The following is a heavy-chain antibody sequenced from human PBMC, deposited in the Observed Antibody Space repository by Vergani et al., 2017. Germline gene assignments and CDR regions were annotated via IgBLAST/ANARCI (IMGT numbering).Heavy chain of an antibody. Sequence: QVQLVQSGAEVKKPGASVKVSCKASGYTFTSYAISWVRQAPGQGLEWMGGIIPIFGTANYEQKFQGRVTITADESTSTAYMELSSLRSEDTAVYYCAREAGVPAAGALRGDAFDIWGQGTMVTVSS. D-gene: IGHD2-2*01. J-gene: IGHJ3*02. CDR3: AREAGVPAAGALRGDAFDI. CDR2: IIPIFGTA. CDR1: GYTFTSYA. V-gene: IGHV1-69*13.